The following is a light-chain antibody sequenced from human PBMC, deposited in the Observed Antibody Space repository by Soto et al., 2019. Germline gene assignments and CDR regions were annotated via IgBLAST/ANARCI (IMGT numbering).Light chain of an antibody. Sequence: DIQMTQSPSSLSASVGDRVTITCRASQTISTHLNWYQQKPGKAPKLLNYAASTLQSGVPSRFSGSGSGTDFTLTINSLQPEDFATYYCQQSLTIPYTFGQGTKLEIK. CDR2: AAS. CDR3: QQSLTIPYT. CDR1: QTISTH. J-gene: IGKJ2*01. V-gene: IGKV1-39*01.